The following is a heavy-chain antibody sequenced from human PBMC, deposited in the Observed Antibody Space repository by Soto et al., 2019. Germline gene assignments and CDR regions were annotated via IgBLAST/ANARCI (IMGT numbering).Heavy chain of an antibody. V-gene: IGHV1-69*01. J-gene: IGHJ4*02. D-gene: IGHD4-17*01. CDR2: IIPIFGTA. CDR3: ARPRYGGNPTGQFDY. Sequence: QVQLVQSGAEVKKPGSSVKVSCKASGGTFSSYAISWVRQAPGQGLEWMGGIIPIFGTANYAQKFQGRVTITANEYTSTAYMELSSLRSEDTAVYYWARPRYGGNPTGQFDYWGQGTLVTVSS. CDR1: GGTFSSYA.